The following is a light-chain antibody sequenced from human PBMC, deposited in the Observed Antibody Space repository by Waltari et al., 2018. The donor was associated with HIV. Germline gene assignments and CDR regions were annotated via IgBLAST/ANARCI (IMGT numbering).Light chain of an antibody. CDR1: QSVSSSF. J-gene: IGKJ1*01. CDR3: HQYGTSPRT. CDR2: GAS. Sequence: IVLTQSPGTLSLSPGERATLSCRASQSVSSSFLAWYQQKPGQAPRLLIYGASNRATGIPDRFSGSESGTDFTLTINRLEPEDFAVYYCHQYGTSPRTFGQGTKVELK. V-gene: IGKV3-20*01.